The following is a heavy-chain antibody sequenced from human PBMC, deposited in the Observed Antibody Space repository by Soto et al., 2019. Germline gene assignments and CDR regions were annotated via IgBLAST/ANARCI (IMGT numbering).Heavy chain of an antibody. Sequence: QVHLVESGGGVVQPGGSLRLSCAGSGFTFSDYGMHWVRQAPGKGLEWVAVLWYDGSGEYYTDSVRGRFTTSRVNSKNTLYLQMNNLRDEDTGVYYCARDSVRFLEHFSKDYFDYWGQGTRVTVSS. CDR3: ARDSVRFLEHFSKDYFDY. V-gene: IGHV3-33*08. CDR1: GFTFSDYG. J-gene: IGHJ4*02. D-gene: IGHD3-3*01. CDR2: LWYDGSGE.